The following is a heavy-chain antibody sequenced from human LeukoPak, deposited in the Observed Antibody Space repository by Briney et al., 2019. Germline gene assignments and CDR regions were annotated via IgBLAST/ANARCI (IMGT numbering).Heavy chain of an antibody. J-gene: IGHJ4*02. Sequence: PGGSLRLSCAASGFTFSSYGMHWVRQAPGKGLEWVAFIRYDGSNKYYADSVKGRFTISRDNSKNTLYLQMNSLRAEDTAVYYCAREDYGDYELDYWGQGTLVTVSS. D-gene: IGHD4-17*01. CDR3: AREDYGDYELDY. CDR1: GFTFSSYG. CDR2: IRYDGSNK. V-gene: IGHV3-30*02.